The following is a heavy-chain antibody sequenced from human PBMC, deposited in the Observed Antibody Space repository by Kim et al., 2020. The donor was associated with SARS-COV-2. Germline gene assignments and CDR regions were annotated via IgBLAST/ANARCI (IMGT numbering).Heavy chain of an antibody. D-gene: IGHD4-17*01. V-gene: IGHV3-30*02. J-gene: IGHJ6*02. Sequence: SVQGRCTIARDNAKNTMYLQMNSLKAEDTAVYYCAKSSSYGDFYYYHGMDLWGQGTTVTVSS. CDR3: AKSSSYGDFYYYHGMDL.